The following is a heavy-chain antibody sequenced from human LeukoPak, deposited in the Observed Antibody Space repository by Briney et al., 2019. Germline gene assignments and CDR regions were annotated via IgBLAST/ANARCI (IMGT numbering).Heavy chain of an antibody. CDR1: GGSISSGGYY. J-gene: IGHJ4*02. CDR3: ARGTGVNFDY. CDR2: IYYSGST. D-gene: IGHD3-10*01. V-gene: IGHV4-31*03. Sequence: SQTLSLTCTVSGGSISSGGYYWSWIRQHPGKGLEWIGYIYYSGSTYYNPSLKSRVTISVDTSKNQFSLQLNSVTPEDTAVYYCARGTGVNFDYWGQGTQVTVSS.